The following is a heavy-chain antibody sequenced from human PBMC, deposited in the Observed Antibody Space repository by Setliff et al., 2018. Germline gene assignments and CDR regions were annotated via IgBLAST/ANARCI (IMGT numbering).Heavy chain of an antibody. CDR1: GGSISSSSYY. J-gene: IGHJ4*02. V-gene: IGHV4-39*01. CDR2: IYYSGST. CDR3: ARYNYYDSSGYFLTFDY. D-gene: IGHD3-22*01. Sequence: PSETLSLTCTVSGGSISSSSYYWGWIRQPPGKGLGWIGSIYYSGSTYYNPSLKSRVTISVDTSKNQFSLKLSFVTAADTAVYYCARYNYYDSSGYFLTFDYRGQGTLVTVSS.